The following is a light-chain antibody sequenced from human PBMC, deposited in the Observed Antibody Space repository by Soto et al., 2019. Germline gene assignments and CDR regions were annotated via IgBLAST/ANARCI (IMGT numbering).Light chain of an antibody. CDR2: GAS. V-gene: IGKV3-20*01. J-gene: IGKJ1*01. Sequence: EIVLKNSPSTLSLYPGERAILSCRASQSVTTSLALYQQKPGQPPRLLIYGASTRATGIPDRFSGSGSGTDFTLTFSILEPEEFAVYYCQQYGISSTFRQFTKVDIK. CDR3: QQYGISST. CDR1: QSVTTS.